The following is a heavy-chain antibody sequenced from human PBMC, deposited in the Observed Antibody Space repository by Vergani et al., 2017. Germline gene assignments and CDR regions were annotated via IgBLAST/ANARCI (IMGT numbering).Heavy chain of an antibody. CDR2: IYTSGST. D-gene: IGHD3-3*01. CDR1: GGSISSGSYY. Sequence: QVQLQESGPGLVKPSQTLSLTCTVSGGSISSGSYYWSWIRQPAGKGLEWIGRIYTSGSTNSNPSLNSRVTISVDTSMNQFSLKLSAVTAADTAVYYCARVPVWSGYFDYWGQGTLVTVSS. V-gene: IGHV4-61*02. CDR3: ARVPVWSGYFDY. J-gene: IGHJ4*02.